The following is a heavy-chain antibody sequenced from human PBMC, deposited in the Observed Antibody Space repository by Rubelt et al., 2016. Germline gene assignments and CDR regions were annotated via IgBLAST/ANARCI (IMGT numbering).Heavy chain of an antibody. V-gene: IGHV1-69*04. CDR1: GGTFSSYA. CDR2: LIPILVIA. CDR3: ARDPRSYHAFDI. D-gene: IGHD1-26*01. J-gene: IGHJ3*02. Sequence: QVQLVQSGAEVKKPGSSVKVSCKASGGTFSSYAISWVRQAPGQGLEWMGRLIPILVIANYARKFQGRVTSTADKSTSTAYMGLSSLRSEDTAVYYCARDPRSYHAFDIWGQGTMVTVSS.